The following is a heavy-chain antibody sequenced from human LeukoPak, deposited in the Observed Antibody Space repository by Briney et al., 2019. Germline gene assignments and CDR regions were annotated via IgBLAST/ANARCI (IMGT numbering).Heavy chain of an antibody. D-gene: IGHD3-10*01. J-gene: IGHJ4*02. CDR2: ISYDEMYQ. CDR1: GFTFSSYG. Sequence: GRSLRLSCAASGFTFSSYGMHWVRQAPGKGLEWVAGISYDEMYQYYADSVKGRFTISRDNSKNTLFLQMNSLRAEDTAIYYCAKDRDYYGSGSDYWGQGTLVTVSS. V-gene: IGHV3-30*18. CDR3: AKDRDYYGSGSDY.